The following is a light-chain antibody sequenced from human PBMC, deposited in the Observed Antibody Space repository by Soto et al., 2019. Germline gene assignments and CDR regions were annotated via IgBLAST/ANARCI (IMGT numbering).Light chain of an antibody. Sequence: IQMTQSPPSLYESVGDRVTISCRASQGIRDNLGWYQQKPGKAPKLLIYGAFTLEDGVPSRFSGSGSGADFTLTISSLQPEDVGTYFCLQDYSYPWTFGQGTKVEIK. J-gene: IGKJ1*01. CDR1: QGIRDN. CDR2: GAF. CDR3: LQDYSYPWT. V-gene: IGKV1-6*02.